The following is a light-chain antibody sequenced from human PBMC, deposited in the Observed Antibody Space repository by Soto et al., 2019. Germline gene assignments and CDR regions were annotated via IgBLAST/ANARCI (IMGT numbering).Light chain of an antibody. V-gene: IGLV1-40*01. CDR2: GNT. J-gene: IGLJ2*01. CDR1: SSNIGAGYD. Sequence: QSVLTQPPSVSGAPGQRVTISSTGRSSNIGAGYDVHWYQQLPGRAPKLLIYGNTNRPSGVPDRFSGSKSGTSASLAITGLQAEYEADYYCLSFDSSLSVVFGGGTKLTVL. CDR3: LSFDSSLSVV.